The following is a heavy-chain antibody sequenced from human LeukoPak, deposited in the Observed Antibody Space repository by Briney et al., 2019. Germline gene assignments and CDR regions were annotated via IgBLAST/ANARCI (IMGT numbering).Heavy chain of an antibody. CDR3: AKAGLRREAANQNWFDP. Sequence: GGSLRLSCAASGFTFSSYGMHWVRQAPGKGLEWVAFIRYDGSNKYYADSVRGRFTISRDNSKNTLYLQMNSLRAEDTAVYYCAKAGLRREAANQNWFDPWGQGTLVTVSS. V-gene: IGHV3-30*02. D-gene: IGHD6-13*01. J-gene: IGHJ5*02. CDR2: IRYDGSNK. CDR1: GFTFSSYG.